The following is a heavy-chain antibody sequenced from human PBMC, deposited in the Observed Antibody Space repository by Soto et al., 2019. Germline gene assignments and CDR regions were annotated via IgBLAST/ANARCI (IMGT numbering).Heavy chain of an antibody. V-gene: IGHV3-21*01. D-gene: IGHD6-13*01. CDR3: ARFATPTSTWYWFDP. J-gene: IGHJ5*02. CDR1: VVTFSVSG. CDR2: ITDRNDI. Sequence: PGCSLRISGAASVVTFSVSGIAWVRQAPGKGLEWVSSITDRNDIRYADSVKGRFTVSRDNANNSVHLQMNSLRAEDTAVYYCARFATPTSTWYWFDPWGQGTLVTVPS.